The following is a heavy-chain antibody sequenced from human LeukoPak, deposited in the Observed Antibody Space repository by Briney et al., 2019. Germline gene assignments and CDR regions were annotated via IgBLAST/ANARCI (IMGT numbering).Heavy chain of an antibody. CDR3: ARDGYTYGQVDY. V-gene: IGHV1-2*02. CDR1: GHTFTDYY. D-gene: IGHD5-18*01. J-gene: IGHJ4*02. CDR2: INPNSGGT. Sequence: GASVKVSCKASGHTFTDYYWHWVRQAPGQGLEWMGWINPNSGGTNHAQKFQGRVTVTRDTSVSTAYMELSGLTSDDTAVYYCARDGYTYGQVDYWGQGTQVTVSS.